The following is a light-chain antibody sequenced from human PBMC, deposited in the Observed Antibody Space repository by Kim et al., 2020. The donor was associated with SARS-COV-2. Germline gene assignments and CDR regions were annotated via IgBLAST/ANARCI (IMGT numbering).Light chain of an antibody. CDR2: GAS. V-gene: IGKV3-15*01. Sequence: EIVMTQSPATLSVSPGERATLSCRASQSVGSNLAWYQQRPGQAPRLLINGASTRATGIPARFSGSGSGTEFTLTISSLQSEDFAVYYCQQYNNWPLFGQGTKVDIK. CDR3: QQYNNWPL. CDR1: QSVGSN. J-gene: IGKJ1*01.